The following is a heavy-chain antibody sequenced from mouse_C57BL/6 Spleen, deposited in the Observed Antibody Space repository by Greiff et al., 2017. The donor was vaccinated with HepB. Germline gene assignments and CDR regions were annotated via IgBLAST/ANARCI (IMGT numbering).Heavy chain of an antibody. Sequence: EVKLMESGGGLVKPGGSLKLSCAASGFTFSDYGMHWVRQAPEKGLEWVAYISSGSSTIYYADTVKGRFTISRDNAKNTLFLQMTSLRSEDTAMYYCARSSYGSSAWDYWGQGTSVTVSS. J-gene: IGHJ4*01. CDR2: ISSGSSTI. CDR1: GFTFSDYG. V-gene: IGHV5-17*01. D-gene: IGHD1-1*01. CDR3: ARSSYGSSAWDY.